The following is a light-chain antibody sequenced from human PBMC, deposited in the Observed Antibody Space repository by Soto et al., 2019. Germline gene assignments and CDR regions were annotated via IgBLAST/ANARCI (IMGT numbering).Light chain of an antibody. V-gene: IGLV1-51*02. CDR3: GTWDSSLSAGV. CDR2: ENN. J-gene: IGLJ3*02. CDR1: SSNIGNNY. Sequence: QSVLTQPPSVSAAPGQKVTISCSGSSSNIGNNYLSWYQQFPGTAPKLLIYENNKRPSGIPDRFSGSKSGTSATLGITGLQTGDEADYYCGTWDSSLSAGVFGEGTKLTVL.